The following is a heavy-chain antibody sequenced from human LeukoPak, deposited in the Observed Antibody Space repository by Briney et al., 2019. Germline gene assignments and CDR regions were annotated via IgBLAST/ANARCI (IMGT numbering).Heavy chain of an antibody. Sequence: GASVKVSCKASGYTCTSYGISWVRQAPGQGLEWMGWISAYNGNTNYAQKLQGRVTMTTDTSTSTAYMELRSLRSDDTAVYYCARHPSVHSYYYYYYMDVWGKGTTVTVSS. CDR2: ISAYNGNT. J-gene: IGHJ6*03. V-gene: IGHV1-18*01. CDR3: ARHPSVHSYYYYYYMDV. CDR1: GYTCTSYG.